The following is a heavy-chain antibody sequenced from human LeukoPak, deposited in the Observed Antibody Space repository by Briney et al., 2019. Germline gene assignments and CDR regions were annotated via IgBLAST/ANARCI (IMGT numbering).Heavy chain of an antibody. CDR1: GGSISSSNW. CDR2: IYHSGST. J-gene: IGHJ6*02. D-gene: IGHD1-26*01. Sequence: SETLSLTCAVSGGSISSSNWWSWVRQPPGKGLEWIGEIYHSGSTNYNPSLKSRVTISVDTSKNQFSLKLSSVTAADTAVYYCAREHIVGADRYYYYGMDVWGQGTTVTVSS. V-gene: IGHV4-4*02. CDR3: AREHIVGADRYYYYGMDV.